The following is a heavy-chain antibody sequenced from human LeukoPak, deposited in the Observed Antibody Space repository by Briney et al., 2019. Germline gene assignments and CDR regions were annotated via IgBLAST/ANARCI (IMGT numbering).Heavy chain of an antibody. Sequence: SETLSLTCTVSGGSISSYYWSWIRQPPGKGLEWIGYIYYSGSTNYNPSLKSRVTISVDTSKNQFSLKLSSVTAADTAVYYCAIAHGAVRGLAFDIWGQGTMVTVSS. V-gene: IGHV4-59*08. CDR3: AIAHGAVRGLAFDI. D-gene: IGHD3-10*01. CDR2: IYYSGST. CDR1: GGSISSYY. J-gene: IGHJ3*02.